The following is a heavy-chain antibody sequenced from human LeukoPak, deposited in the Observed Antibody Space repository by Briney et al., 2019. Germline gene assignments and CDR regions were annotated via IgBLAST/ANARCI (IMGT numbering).Heavy chain of an antibody. CDR3: ARQGVRGVPAFDY. D-gene: IGHD3-10*01. J-gene: IGHJ4*02. CDR2: ISGSSSYI. Sequence: PGGSLRLSCAASGXTFSSYSVNWVRRAPGKGLEWVSSISGSSSYIYYADSVKGRFTISRDNAKKSLYLQMNSLRAEDTAVYYCARQGVRGVPAFDYWGQGTLVTVSS. CDR1: GXTFSSYS. V-gene: IGHV3-21*04.